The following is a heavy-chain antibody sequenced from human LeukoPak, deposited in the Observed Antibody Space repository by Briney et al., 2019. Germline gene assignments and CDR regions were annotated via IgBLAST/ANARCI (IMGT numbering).Heavy chain of an antibody. D-gene: IGHD6-6*01. CDR3: ARDWGVSARPGYMDV. V-gene: IGHV4-59*01. CDR1: GGSIRPYH. Sequence: SETLSLTCTVSGGSIRPYHWSWVRQPPGKGLEWIGNVYFTGSTNYNPSLKSRVTISVETSKNQFSLRLSSVTAADTAVYYCARDWGVSARPGYMDVWGKGTTVTVSS. CDR2: VYFTGST. J-gene: IGHJ6*03.